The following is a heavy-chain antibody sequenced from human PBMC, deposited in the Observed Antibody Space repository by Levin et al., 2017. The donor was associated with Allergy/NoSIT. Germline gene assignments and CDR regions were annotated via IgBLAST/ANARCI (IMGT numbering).Heavy chain of an antibody. V-gene: IGHV3-9*01. CDR2: ISWNSGTI. CDR3: TKGRGGY. Sequence: PGGSLRLSCAASGFTFDDYAMHWVRQAPGKGLEWVSGISWNSGTIGYADSVKGRFTISRDSAKNSLYLQMNSLRAEDTAFYYCTKGRGGYWGQGTLVTVSS. D-gene: IGHD3-10*01. CDR1: GFTFDDYA. J-gene: IGHJ4*02.